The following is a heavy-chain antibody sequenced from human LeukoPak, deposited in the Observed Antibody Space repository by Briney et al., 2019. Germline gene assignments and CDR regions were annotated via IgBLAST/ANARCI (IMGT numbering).Heavy chain of an antibody. CDR2: ISSSSSTI. CDR1: GFTFSSYS. CDR3: ARDNAYMFDY. D-gene: IGHD5-24*01. Sequence: GGSLRLSCAASGFTFSSYSMNWVRQAPGKGLEWVSYISSSSSTIYYADSVKGRFTISRDNAKNSLYLQMNSLRAVDTAVYYCARDNAYMFDYWGQGTQVTVSS. J-gene: IGHJ4*02. V-gene: IGHV3-48*01.